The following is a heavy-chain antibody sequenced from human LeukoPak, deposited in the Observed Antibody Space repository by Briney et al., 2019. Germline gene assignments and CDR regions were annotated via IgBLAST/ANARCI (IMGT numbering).Heavy chain of an antibody. J-gene: IGHJ4*02. CDR2: ISGSGGST. V-gene: IGHV3-23*01. CDR3: AKGVTERTTVTTYYFDY. Sequence: GGSLRLSCAASGFTFSSYAMSWVRQAPGKGLEWVSAISGSGGSTYYADSVKGRFTISRDNSKNTLYLQMNSLRAEDTAVYYCAKGVTERTTVTTYYFDYWGQGTLVTVSS. CDR1: GFTFSSYA. D-gene: IGHD4-17*01.